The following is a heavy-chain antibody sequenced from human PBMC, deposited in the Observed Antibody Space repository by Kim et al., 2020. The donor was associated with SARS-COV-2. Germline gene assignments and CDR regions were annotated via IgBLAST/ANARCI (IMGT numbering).Heavy chain of an antibody. V-gene: IGHV1-3*01. J-gene: IGHJ4*02. CDR2: INAGNGNT. CDR3: ARARGQWLGNFDY. Sequence: ASVKVSCKASGYTFTSYAMHWVRQAPGQRLEWMGWINAGNGNTKYSQKFQGRVTITRDTSASTAYMELSSLRSEDTAVYYCARARGQWLGNFDYWGQGTLVTVSS. CDR1: GYTFTSYA. D-gene: IGHD6-19*01.